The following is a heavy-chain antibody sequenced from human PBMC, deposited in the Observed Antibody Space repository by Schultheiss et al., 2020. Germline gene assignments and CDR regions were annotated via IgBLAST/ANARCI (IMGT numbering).Heavy chain of an antibody. CDR1: GFTFSSYA. J-gene: IGHJ4*02. D-gene: IGHD6-19*01. V-gene: IGHV3-30*04. CDR3: ANRAVAGSLDY. Sequence: GGSLRLSCAASGFTFSSYAMHWVRQAPGKGLEWVAVISYDGSNKYYADSVKGRFTISRDNSKNTLYLQMNSLRAEDTAVYYCANRAVAGSLDYWGQGTLVTVSS. CDR2: ISYDGSNK.